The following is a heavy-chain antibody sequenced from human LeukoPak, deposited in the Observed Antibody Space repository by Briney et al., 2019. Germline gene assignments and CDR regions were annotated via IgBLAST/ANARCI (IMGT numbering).Heavy chain of an antibody. CDR2: IHYSGGST. J-gene: IGHJ4*02. V-gene: IGHV3-23*01. CDR3: AKGYHGSGTYYSFDY. D-gene: IGHD3-10*01. Sequence: GGSLRLSCAASGFTFSNYAMSWVRQAPGKGLEWVSSIHYSGGSTYYADSVKGRFTISRDNSKNTLYLQVNSLRAEDTAVYYCAKGYHGSGTYYSFDYWGQGTLVTVSS. CDR1: GFTFSNYA.